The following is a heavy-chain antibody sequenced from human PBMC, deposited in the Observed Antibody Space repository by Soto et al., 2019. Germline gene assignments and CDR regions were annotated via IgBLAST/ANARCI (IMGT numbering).Heavy chain of an antibody. CDR3: ARDPGYYDFWSGYSYGMDV. D-gene: IGHD3-3*01. Sequence: ASVKVSCKASGYTFTGYYMHWVRQAPGQGLEWMGWINPNSGGTNYAQKFQGWVTMTRDTSISTTYMELSRLRSDDTAVYYCARDPGYYDFWSGYSYGMDVWGQGITVTVSS. V-gene: IGHV1-2*04. CDR2: INPNSGGT. CDR1: GYTFTGYY. J-gene: IGHJ6*02.